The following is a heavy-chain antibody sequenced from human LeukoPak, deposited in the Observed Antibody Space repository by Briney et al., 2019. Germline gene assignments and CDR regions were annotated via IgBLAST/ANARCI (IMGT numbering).Heavy chain of an antibody. V-gene: IGHV7-4-1*02. J-gene: IGHJ4*02. Sequence: ASVKVSCKASGYTFTSYAMNWVRQAPGQGLEWMGWINTNTGNPTYAQGFTGRFVFSLDTSVSTAYLQISSLKAEDTAVYYCARDLFGPLNLYGDYFVFDYWGQGTLVTVSS. CDR2: INTNTGNP. CDR1: GYTFTSYA. D-gene: IGHD4-17*01. CDR3: ARDLFGPLNLYGDYFVFDY.